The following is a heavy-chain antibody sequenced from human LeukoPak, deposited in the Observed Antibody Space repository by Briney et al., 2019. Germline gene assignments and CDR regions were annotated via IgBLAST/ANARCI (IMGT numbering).Heavy chain of an antibody. CDR3: ARDRDIVGATLWFDP. D-gene: IGHD1-26*01. CDR2: INPNSGGT. Sequence: GASVKVSCKASGYTFTGYYMHWVRQAPGQGLEWMGWINPNSGGTNYAQKFQGRVTMTRDTSISTAYMELSRLRSDDTAVYYCARDRDIVGATLWFDPWGQGTLVTVSS. V-gene: IGHV1-2*02. CDR1: GYTFTGYY. J-gene: IGHJ5*02.